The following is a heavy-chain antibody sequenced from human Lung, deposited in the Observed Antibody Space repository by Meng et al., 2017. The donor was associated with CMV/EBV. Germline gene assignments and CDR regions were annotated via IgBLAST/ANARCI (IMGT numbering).Heavy chain of an antibody. J-gene: IGHJ5*02. CDR3: ARAAARPSDWFDP. CDR1: GFSLSTSGVG. Sequence: QITLKQFGPPLVQPTQTLTLTCTFSGFSLSTSGVGVGWIRQPPGKALECLAIIYGDDEKRYSPSLESRLTVTKDTSKNQVVLTMTNMVPVDTATYYCARAAARPSDWFDPWGQGTLVTVSS. CDR2: IYGDDEK. V-gene: IGHV2-5*02. D-gene: IGHD6-6*01.